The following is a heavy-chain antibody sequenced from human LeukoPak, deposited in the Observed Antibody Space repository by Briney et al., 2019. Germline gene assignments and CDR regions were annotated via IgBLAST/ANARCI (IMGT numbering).Heavy chain of an antibody. V-gene: IGHV3-74*01. CDR3: ARVYYDFWSGYYSHYDAFDI. Sequence: PGGSLRLSCAASGFTFSNYWMHWVRQAPGKGLVWVSRINSDGINTSYADSVKGRFTISRDNAKNSLYLQMNSLRAEDTAVYYCARVYYDFWSGYYSHYDAFDIWGQGTMVTVSS. D-gene: IGHD3-3*01. CDR1: GFTFSNYW. J-gene: IGHJ3*02. CDR2: INSDGINT.